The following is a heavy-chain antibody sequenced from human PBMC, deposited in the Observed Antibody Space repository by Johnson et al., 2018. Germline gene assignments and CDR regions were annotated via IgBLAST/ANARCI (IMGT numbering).Heavy chain of an antibody. D-gene: IGHD1-26*01. V-gene: IGHV3-30*03. CDR3: ARDLLVGATDLFQH. CDR1: GFTFNSYG. CDR2: ISYDGINK. Sequence: QVQLVQSGGGVVQPGRSLRLSCAASGFTFNSYGMHWVRQAPGKGLEWVAVISYDGINKYYADSGKGRFTISRDNSKNTLYLQMNSLRAEDTAVYYGARDLLVGATDLFQHWGQGTLVTVSS. J-gene: IGHJ1*01.